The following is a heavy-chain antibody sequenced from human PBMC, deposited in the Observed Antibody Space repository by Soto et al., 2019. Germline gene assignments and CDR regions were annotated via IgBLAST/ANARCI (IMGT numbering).Heavy chain of an antibody. CDR1: GFTFKSHT. Sequence: QVQLVESGGGVVQWGGVGRISCTASGFTFKSHTMHRGRQAPGGGLGWGGVFSYDGSYKFYADSVKGRFTISRGNSKSTLYLQMNRLTAADTAIYYCARDGLTAFGMIPPWDVDVWGQGTTVTVSS. CDR3: ARDGLTAFGMIPPWDVDV. D-gene: IGHD3-3*01. V-gene: IGHV3-30-3*01. J-gene: IGHJ6*02. CDR2: FSYDGSYK.